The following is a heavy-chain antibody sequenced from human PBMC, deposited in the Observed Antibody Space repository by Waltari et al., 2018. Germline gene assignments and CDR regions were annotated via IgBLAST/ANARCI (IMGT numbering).Heavy chain of an antibody. J-gene: IGHJ4*02. CDR3: ARVKSWSGNVFDY. CDR2: IDYSGST. CDR1: GGSLSSRSYS. D-gene: IGHD3-3*01. Sequence: QLQLQESGPGLVRPSETLPLTCSVSGGSLSSRSYSWGWIRQPPGKGLEWNGTIDYSGSTKYNPSLRSRVTISVDTPKNQFSLRLTSVTAADTAVYYCARVKSWSGNVFDYWGQGALVTVSS. V-gene: IGHV4-39*07.